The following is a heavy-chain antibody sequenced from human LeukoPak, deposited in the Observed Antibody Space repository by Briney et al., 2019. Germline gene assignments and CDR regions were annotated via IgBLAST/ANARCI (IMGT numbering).Heavy chain of an antibody. Sequence: GGSLRLSCTASGFTLRNYWMHWVRQVPGKRLVWVPRISGDGGVTNYADSVQGRFTISRDNAKSILYLQINSLRSEDTAVYYCARYSSSSGGASYYLDYWGRGTLVTVSS. CDR3: ARYSSSSGGASYYLDY. J-gene: IGHJ4*01. D-gene: IGHD6-6*01. V-gene: IGHV3-74*01. CDR2: ISGDGGVT. CDR1: GFTLRNYW.